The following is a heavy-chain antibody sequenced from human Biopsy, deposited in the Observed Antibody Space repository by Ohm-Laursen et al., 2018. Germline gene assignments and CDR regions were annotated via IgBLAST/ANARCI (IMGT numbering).Heavy chain of an antibody. CDR1: GHTFTGDY. CDR3: AIDGNDFLTDYLKIDQ. Sequence: ASVKVSCKASGHTFTGDYLHWVRQAPGQGLEWKGWINPKSGGTHYLEKFRGRVTMTRDTSISTAYMEVSSLRYDDTAVYYCAIDGNDFLTDYLKIDQWGQGTLVTVSS. J-gene: IGHJ4*02. V-gene: IGHV1-2*02. D-gene: IGHD3-9*01. CDR2: INPKSGGT.